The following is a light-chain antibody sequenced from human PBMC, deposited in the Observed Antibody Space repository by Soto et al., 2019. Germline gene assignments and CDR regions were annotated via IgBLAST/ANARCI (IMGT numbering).Light chain of an antibody. CDR2: GAT. CDR3: QQYGGSPPIT. Sequence: EIVLTQSPGTLSLSPGERATLSCRASQTVTSNYVAWYQQKPGQAPRLLIYGATSRATGVPDRIIGIGSGTDFTRTISRLEPEDFAVYYCQQYGGSPPITFGQGTRLDIK. V-gene: IGKV3-20*01. CDR1: QTVTSNY. J-gene: IGKJ5*01.